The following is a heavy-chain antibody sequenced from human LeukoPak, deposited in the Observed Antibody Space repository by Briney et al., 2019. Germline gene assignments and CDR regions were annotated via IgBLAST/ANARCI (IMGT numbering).Heavy chain of an antibody. D-gene: IGHD2-8*02. CDR3: TRADWWGGYFDY. Sequence: PGGSLRLSCTASGFTFGDYAMSWVRQAPGKGLEWVGFIRSKAYGGTTEYAASVKGRFTISRDDSKSIAYLQENRLKTEDTAVYYCTRADWWGGYFDYWGQGTLVTVSS. J-gene: IGHJ4*02. CDR2: IRSKAYGGTT. CDR1: GFTFGDYA. V-gene: IGHV3-49*04.